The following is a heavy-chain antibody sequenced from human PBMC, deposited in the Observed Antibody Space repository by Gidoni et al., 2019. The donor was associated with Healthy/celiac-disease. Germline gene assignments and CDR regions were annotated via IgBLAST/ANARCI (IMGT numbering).Heavy chain of an antibody. CDR2: ISSSSSYI. D-gene: IGHD5-12*01. CDR3: ARDLWLDSAHEPPACGMDV. V-gene: IGHV3-21*01. J-gene: IGHJ6*02. CDR1: GFTFSSYS. Sequence: EVQLVESGGGLVKPGGSLSLSCAASGFTFSSYSMNWVRQAPGKGLEWVSSISSSSSYIYYADSVKGRFTISRDNAKNSLYLQMNSLRAEDTAVYYCARDLWLDSAHEPPACGMDVWGQGTTVTVSS.